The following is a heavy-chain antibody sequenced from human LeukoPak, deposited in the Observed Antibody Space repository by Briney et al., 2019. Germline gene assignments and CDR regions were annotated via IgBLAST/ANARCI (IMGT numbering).Heavy chain of an antibody. CDR1: GYTFTSYY. CDR3: ARGGKGYDSSGYPYYYFDY. Sequence: ASVKVSCKASGYTFTSYYMHWVRQAPGQGLEWMGIINPSGGSTSYAQKFQGRVTITADESTSTAYMELSSLRSEDTAVYYCARGGKGYDSSGYPYYYFDYWGQGTLVTVSS. V-gene: IGHV1-46*01. D-gene: IGHD3-22*01. J-gene: IGHJ4*02. CDR2: INPSGGST.